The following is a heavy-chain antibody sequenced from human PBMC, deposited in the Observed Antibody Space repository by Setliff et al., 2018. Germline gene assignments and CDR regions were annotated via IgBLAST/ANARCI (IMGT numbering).Heavy chain of an antibody. V-gene: IGHV1-2*02. CDR3: ARCASSGYHDFDY. D-gene: IGHD3-22*01. Sequence: ASVKVSCKASGHTLTGYYMHWVRQAPGQGLEWMGWINPNSGDTKYAQNFQGRVTMTRDTSISTAYMELSRLRSDDTAVYHCARCASSGYHDFDYWGQGTLGTAPQ. CDR1: GHTLTGYY. CDR2: INPNSGDT. J-gene: IGHJ4*02.